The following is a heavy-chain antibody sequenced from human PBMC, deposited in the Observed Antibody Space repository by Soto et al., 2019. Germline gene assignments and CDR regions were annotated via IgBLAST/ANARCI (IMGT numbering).Heavy chain of an antibody. D-gene: IGHD1-7*01. CDR1: GYTFTSYD. V-gene: IGHV1-8*01. CDR2: MNPNSGNT. Sequence: ASVKVSCKASGYTFTSYDINWVRQATGQGLEWMGWMNPNSGNTGYTQKFQGRVTMTRDTSISTAYMELSSPTSEDTAVYYCARENSWNYGLTRDYGMDVWGQGTTVTVSS. J-gene: IGHJ6*02. CDR3: ARENSWNYGLTRDYGMDV.